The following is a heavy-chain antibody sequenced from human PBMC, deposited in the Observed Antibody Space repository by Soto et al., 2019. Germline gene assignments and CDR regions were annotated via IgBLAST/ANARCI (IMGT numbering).Heavy chain of an antibody. J-gene: IGHJ6*03. CDR1: GYTFTSYG. D-gene: IGHD2-2*01. Sequence: GASVKVSCKASGYTFTSYGISWVRQAPGQGLEWMGWISAYNGNTNYAQKLQGRVTMTTDTSTSTAYMELRSLRSDDTAVYYCAREGADQLLSYYYYMDVWGKRTTVTVSS. V-gene: IGHV1-18*01. CDR3: AREGADQLLSYYYYMDV. CDR2: ISAYNGNT.